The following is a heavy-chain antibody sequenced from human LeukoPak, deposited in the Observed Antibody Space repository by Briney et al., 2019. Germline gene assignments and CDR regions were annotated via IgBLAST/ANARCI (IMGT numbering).Heavy chain of an antibody. CDR3: ARDLDY. J-gene: IGHJ4*02. CDR1: GGTFSSYA. V-gene: IGHV1-69*04. Sequence: SVKVSCKSSGGTFSSYAIIWVRQAPGQGLEWMGRIIPILGIANYAQKFQGRVTITADRSTSTAYMELSSLRSEDTAVYYCARDLDYWGQGTLVTVSS. CDR2: IIPILGIA.